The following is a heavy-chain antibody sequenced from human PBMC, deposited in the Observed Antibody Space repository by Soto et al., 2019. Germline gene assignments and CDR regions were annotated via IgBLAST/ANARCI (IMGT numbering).Heavy chain of an antibody. V-gene: IGHV4-34*01. Sequence: SETLSLTCAVYGGSFSGYYWSWIRQPPGKGLEWIGEINHSGSTNYNPSLKSRVTISVDTSKNQFSLKLSSVTAADTAVYYCASTRMRYCSGGSCQKQRRFDYWGQGTLVTVSS. D-gene: IGHD2-15*01. CDR1: GGSFSGYY. CDR3: ASTRMRYCSGGSCQKQRRFDY. CDR2: INHSGST. J-gene: IGHJ4*02.